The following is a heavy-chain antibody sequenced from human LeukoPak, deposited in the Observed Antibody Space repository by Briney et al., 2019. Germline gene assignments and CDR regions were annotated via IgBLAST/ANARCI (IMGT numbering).Heavy chain of an antibody. CDR1: GGSTSSYY. Sequence: SETLSLXCTVSGGSTSSYYWSWIRRPAGKGLEWIGRIYTSGSTNYNPSLKSRVTMSVDTSKNQFSLKLSSVTAADTAVYYCARDLNYYGSGSSFYYYYYMDVWGKGTTVTVSS. J-gene: IGHJ6*03. CDR2: IYTSGST. CDR3: ARDLNYYGSGSSFYYYYYMDV. V-gene: IGHV4-4*07. D-gene: IGHD3-10*01.